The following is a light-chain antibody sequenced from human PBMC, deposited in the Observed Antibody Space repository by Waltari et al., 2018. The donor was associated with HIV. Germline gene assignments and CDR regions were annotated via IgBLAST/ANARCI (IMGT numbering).Light chain of an antibody. CDR1: ETVGTH. CDR2: RTS. Sequence: ILLTQSPSSLSDSVGDRVSMTCRASETVGTHVNWYQHRPGQAPRVLISRTSILQSGVPSRFSGSSSGSHFTLTISDLQPEDAATYYCHQAYTVPWSFGQGT. J-gene: IGKJ1*01. V-gene: IGKV1-39*01. CDR3: HQAYTVPWS.